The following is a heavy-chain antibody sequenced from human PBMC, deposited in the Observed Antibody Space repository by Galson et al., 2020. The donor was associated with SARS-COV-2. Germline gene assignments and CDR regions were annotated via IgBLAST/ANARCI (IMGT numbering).Heavy chain of an antibody. V-gene: IGHV1-2*02. CDR1: GYIFTGHY. D-gene: IGHD7-27*01. CDR2: INLSGDT. Sequence: ASVKVSFKASGYIFTGHYMHWVRQAPGQGLELMGWINLSGDTNYAQKFQGRVTMTSDTSISTAYMELSRLRSDDTAVYYCARGLGPYYYDYWGQGTLVTVSS. J-gene: IGHJ4*02. CDR3: ARGLGPYYYDY.